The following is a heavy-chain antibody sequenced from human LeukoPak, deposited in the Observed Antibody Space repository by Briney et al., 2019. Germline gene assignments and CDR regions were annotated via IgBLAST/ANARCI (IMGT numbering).Heavy chain of an antibody. J-gene: IGHJ6*04. CDR1: GGSISSGNYY. D-gene: IGHD3-10*01. Sequence: SETLSLTCTVSGGSISSGNYYWSWIRQPAGKGLEWIGRIYTRGSTKYTPSLKSRVTMSVDTSKNQFSLKLSSVTAADTAVYYCARHSGSGMDVWGKGTTVTISS. CDR2: IYTRGST. CDR3: ARHSGSGMDV. V-gene: IGHV4-61*02.